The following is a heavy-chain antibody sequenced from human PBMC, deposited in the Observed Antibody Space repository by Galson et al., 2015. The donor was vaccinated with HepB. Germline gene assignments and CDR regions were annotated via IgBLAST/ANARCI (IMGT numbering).Heavy chain of an antibody. D-gene: IGHD4-17*01. Sequence: SLRLSCAASGFTFSSYAMHWVRQAPGKGLEWVAVISYDGSNKYYADSVKGRFTISRDNSKNTLYLQMNSLRAEDTAVYYCARERYGDYASYSVYYFDYWGQGTLVTVSS. V-gene: IGHV3-30-3*01. CDR1: GFTFSSYA. J-gene: IGHJ4*02. CDR2: ISYDGSNK. CDR3: ARERYGDYASYSVYYFDY.